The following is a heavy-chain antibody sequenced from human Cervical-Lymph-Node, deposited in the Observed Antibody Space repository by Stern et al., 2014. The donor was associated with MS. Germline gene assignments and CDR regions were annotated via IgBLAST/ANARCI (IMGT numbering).Heavy chain of an antibody. D-gene: IGHD6-19*01. V-gene: IGHV1-46*01. CDR2: INPRGGST. J-gene: IGHJ5*02. CDR3: ARANSSGWYKGWFDP. CDR1: GYTFTSYY. Sequence: QVQLVQSGAAVNKPGASVKVSCKASGYTFTSYYMYWVRQAPGKGLEWMGIINPRGGSTSYAQKFQGRVTMTRDTSTSTVYMELSSRRSEDTAVYYCARANSSGWYKGWFDPWGQGTLVTVSS.